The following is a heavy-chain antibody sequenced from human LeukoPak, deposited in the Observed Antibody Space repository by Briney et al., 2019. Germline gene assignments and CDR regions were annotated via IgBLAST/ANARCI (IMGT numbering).Heavy chain of an antibody. CDR1: GGSISSYY. V-gene: IGHV4-59*01. CDR2: IYYSGST. J-gene: IGHJ6*02. D-gene: IGHD5-24*01. CDR3: ARDRRDGYKFYYDYYGMDV. Sequence: SDTLSLTCTVSGGSISSYYWSWIRQPPGKGLEWIGNIYYSGSTNYNPSLKSRATISVDTSKNQFSLKVSSVTAADTAVYYCARDRRDGYKFYYDYYGMDVWGQGTTVTVSS.